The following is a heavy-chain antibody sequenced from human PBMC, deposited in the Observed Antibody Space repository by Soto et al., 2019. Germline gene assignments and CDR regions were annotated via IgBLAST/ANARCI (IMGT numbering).Heavy chain of an antibody. Sequence: ASVKVSCKVSGYTLTELSMHWVRQAPGKGLEWMGGFDPEDGETIYAQKFQGRVTMTEDTSTDTAYMELSSLRSEDTAVYYCATVQGGSGSYYTNWFDPWGQGTLVTSPQ. CDR1: GYTLTELS. V-gene: IGHV1-24*01. CDR3: ATVQGGSGSYYTNWFDP. CDR2: FDPEDGET. J-gene: IGHJ5*02. D-gene: IGHD3-10*01.